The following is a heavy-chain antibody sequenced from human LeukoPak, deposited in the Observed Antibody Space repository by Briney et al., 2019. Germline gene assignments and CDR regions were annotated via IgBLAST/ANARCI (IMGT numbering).Heavy chain of an antibody. CDR1: GFTLSGDY. D-gene: IGHD2-15*01. J-gene: IGHJ4*02. CDR3: ARAIQFGGYFDY. Sequence: PGGSLRLSCAASGFTLSGDYMGWVRQAPGKGLEWVSVIFGAATTYYADSVKGRFTVSRDNSKNTLYLQMNSLRAEDTAVYYCARAIQFGGYFDYWGQGTLVTVST. V-gene: IGHV3-53*01. CDR2: IFGAATT.